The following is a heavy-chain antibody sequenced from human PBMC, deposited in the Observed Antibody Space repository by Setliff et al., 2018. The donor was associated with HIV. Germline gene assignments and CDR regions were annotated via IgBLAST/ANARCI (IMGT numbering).Heavy chain of an antibody. CDR3: ATALTANWNYEPHFDY. CDR2: IIPIFGTA. Sequence: GASVKVSCKTSGGTVIGGTVVSYSISWVRQAPGQGLEWMGGIIPIFGTANYAPRFQGRVTITADESTSTVYMELSSLRSEDSAVYYCATALTANWNYEPHFDYWGQGSLVTVSS. D-gene: IGHD1-7*01. V-gene: IGHV1-69*13. J-gene: IGHJ4*02. CDR1: GGTVIGGTVVSYS.